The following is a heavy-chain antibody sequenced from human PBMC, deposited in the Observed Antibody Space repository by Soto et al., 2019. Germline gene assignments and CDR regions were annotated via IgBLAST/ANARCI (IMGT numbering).Heavy chain of an antibody. CDR1: GYTFTSYA. CDR3: ARGRAGYYDFWSGYSWWFDP. D-gene: IGHD3-3*01. J-gene: IGHJ5*02. V-gene: IGHV1-3*01. Sequence: QVQLVQSGAEVKKPGASVKVSCKASGYTFTSYAMHWVRQAPGQRLEWMGWINAGNGNTKYSQKFQGRVTITRDTSASTAYMELSSLRSEDTAVYYCARGRAGYYDFWSGYSWWFDPWGQGTLVTVSS. CDR2: INAGNGNT.